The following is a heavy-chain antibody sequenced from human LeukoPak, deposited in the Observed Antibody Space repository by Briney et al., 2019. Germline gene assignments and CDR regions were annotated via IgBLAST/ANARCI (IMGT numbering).Heavy chain of an antibody. CDR1: GGSISTSSYY. V-gene: IGHV4-39*01. Sequence: SETLSLTCTVSGGSISTSSYYWGWIRQPPGKGLEWIGNVHNSESTYYNPSLKSRVTMSVDTSKNQFSLKLSSVTAADTAVYYCARQVTFGYAFAYYFDYWGQGSLVTVSS. D-gene: IGHD5-18*01. J-gene: IGHJ4*02. CDR3: ARQVTFGYAFAYYFDY. CDR2: VHNSEST.